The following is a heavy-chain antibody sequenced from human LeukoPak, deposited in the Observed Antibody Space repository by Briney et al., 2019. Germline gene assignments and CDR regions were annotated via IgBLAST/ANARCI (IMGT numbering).Heavy chain of an antibody. J-gene: IGHJ6*03. CDR3: VKPVRIAWFNNMDV. V-gene: IGHV3-23*01. D-gene: IGHD3-10*01. Sequence: GVLRLSCAASGFSFSDYPMNWVRQGPGTGLEWVSSISGSSGNTFYAASVKGRFTISRDNSKNTLYLQMNSLRAEDTARYYCVKPVRIAWFNNMDVWGEGTAVTVSS. CDR1: GFSFSDYP. CDR2: ISGSSGNT.